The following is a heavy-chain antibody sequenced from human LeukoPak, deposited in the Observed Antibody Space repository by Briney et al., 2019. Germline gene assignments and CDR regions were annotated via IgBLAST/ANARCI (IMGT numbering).Heavy chain of an antibody. Sequence: SETLSLTCAVYGGSFSGYYWSWIRQPPGKGLEWIGEINHSGSTNYNPSLKSRVTISVDTSKNQFSLKLSSVTAADTAVYYCARGGENFDYWGQGTLVTVSS. CDR1: GGSFSGYY. CDR3: ARGGENFDY. D-gene: IGHD2-21*01. CDR2: INHSGST. J-gene: IGHJ4*02. V-gene: IGHV4-34*01.